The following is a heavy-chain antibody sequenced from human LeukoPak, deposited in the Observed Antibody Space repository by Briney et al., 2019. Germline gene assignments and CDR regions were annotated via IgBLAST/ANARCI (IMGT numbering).Heavy chain of an antibody. D-gene: IGHD2-2*01. V-gene: IGHV1-2*02. CDR1: GYTFTGYS. CDR3: ARVEDCSSTSCQYYYYMDV. Sequence: ASVKVSCKASGYTFTGYSMHWVRQAPGQGLEWLGWINPKSGGTNYAQKFQGRVTMTRDTSISTAYMELSRLRCDDTAVYYCARVEDCSSTSCQYYYYMDVWGKGTTVTVSS. CDR2: INPKSGGT. J-gene: IGHJ6*03.